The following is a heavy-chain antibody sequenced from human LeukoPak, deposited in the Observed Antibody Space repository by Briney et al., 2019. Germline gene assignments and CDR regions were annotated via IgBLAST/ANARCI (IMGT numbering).Heavy chain of an antibody. CDR2: ISGSGGST. V-gene: IGHV3-23*01. D-gene: IGHD5-12*01. J-gene: IGHJ6*02. CDR1: GFRFSDYT. CDR3: AKGATADRDV. Sequence: GGSLRLSCAASGFRFSDYTMTWVRQAPGKGLEWVSAISGSGGSTYYADSVKGRFTISRDNSKNTLYLQMNSLRAEDTAVYYCAKGATADRDVWGQGTTVTVSS.